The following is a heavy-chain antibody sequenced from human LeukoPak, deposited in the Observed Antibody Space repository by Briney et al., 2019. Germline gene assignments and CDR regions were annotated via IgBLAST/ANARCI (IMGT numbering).Heavy chain of an antibody. J-gene: IGHJ4*02. Sequence: GGSLRLSCAASGFTFSSYWMHWARQAPGKGLVWVSRINTDGSSTSYADSVKGRFTISRDNAKNTLYLQMNSLRAEDTAVYYCARTVPGYFFDYWGQGTLVTVSS. V-gene: IGHV3-74*01. CDR3: ARTVPGYFFDY. CDR1: GFTFSSYW. CDR2: INTDGSST. D-gene: IGHD3-10*01.